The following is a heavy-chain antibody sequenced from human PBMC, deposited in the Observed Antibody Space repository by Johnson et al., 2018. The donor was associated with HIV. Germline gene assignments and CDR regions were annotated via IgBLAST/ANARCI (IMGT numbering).Heavy chain of an antibody. CDR3: ARAYSSSWYRADAFDI. Sequence: QVKLVESGGGVVQPGRSLRLSCAASGFTFSSYAMHWVRHAPGKGLEWVAVISYDGSNKYYADSVKGRFTISRDNSKNTLYLQMNSLRAEDTAVYYCARAYSSSWYRADAFDIWGQWTMVTASS. D-gene: IGHD6-13*01. CDR2: ISYDGSNK. CDR1: GFTFSSYA. J-gene: IGHJ3*02. V-gene: IGHV3-30*14.